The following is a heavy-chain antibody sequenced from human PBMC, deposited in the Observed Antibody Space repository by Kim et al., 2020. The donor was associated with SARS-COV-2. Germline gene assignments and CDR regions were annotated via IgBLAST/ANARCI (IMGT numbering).Heavy chain of an antibody. J-gene: IGHJ3*02. CDR2: IKEDGSDK. CDR3: ARDWYVAVAGTRESVFDI. CDR1: GFTFSTYW. Sequence: GSLRLSCAASGFTFSTYWMSWVRQAPGKGLEWVGNIKEDGSDKYYVDSVRGRFTFSRDNAKNSLYLQMNSLRAEDTAVYYCARDWYVAVAGTRESVFDIWGQGTMVTVSS. D-gene: IGHD6-19*01. V-gene: IGHV3-7*03.